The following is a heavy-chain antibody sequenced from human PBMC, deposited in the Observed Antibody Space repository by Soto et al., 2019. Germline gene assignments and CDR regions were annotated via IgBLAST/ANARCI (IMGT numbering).Heavy chain of an antibody. Sequence: LRLSCGASGFDFNNYWMHWVRQVPGKGLVWVSRINGDGSDTKYADSVKGRFTISRDNAKNTVYLQMNSLRAEDTAVYYCARDQTTGDWFDAWGQGTLVTVSS. CDR2: INGDGSDT. D-gene: IGHD4-17*01. CDR3: ARDQTTGDWFDA. V-gene: IGHV3-74*03. J-gene: IGHJ5*02. CDR1: GFDFNNYW.